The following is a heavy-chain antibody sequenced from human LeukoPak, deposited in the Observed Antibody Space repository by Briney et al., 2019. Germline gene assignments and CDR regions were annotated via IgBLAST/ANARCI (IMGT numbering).Heavy chain of an antibody. D-gene: IGHD3-3*01. CDR2: IGAYNGNT. CDR1: GYTFTSYG. CDR3: ARGLTIFGVVNGAFDI. J-gene: IGHJ3*02. Sequence: ASVKVSCKASGYTFTSYGISWVRQAPGHGLEWMGWIGAYNGNTNYAQKLQGRVTMTTDTSTSTAYMELRSLRSDDTAVYYCARGLTIFGVVNGAFDIWGQGTMVTVSS. V-gene: IGHV1-18*01.